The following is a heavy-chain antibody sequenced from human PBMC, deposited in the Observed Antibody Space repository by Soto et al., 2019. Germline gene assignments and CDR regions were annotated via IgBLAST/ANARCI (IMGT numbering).Heavy chain of an antibody. CDR3: ARDPSGYYPKDYYYYGMDV. D-gene: IGHD3-3*01. CDR2: IYYSGST. V-gene: IGHV4-59*01. CDR1: GGSISSYY. Sequence: SETLSLTCTVSGGSISSYYWSWIRQPPGKGLEWIGYIYYSGSTNYNPSLKSRVTISVDTSKNQFSLKLSSVTAADTAVYYCARDPSGYYPKDYYYYGMDVWGQGTTVTVSS. J-gene: IGHJ6*02.